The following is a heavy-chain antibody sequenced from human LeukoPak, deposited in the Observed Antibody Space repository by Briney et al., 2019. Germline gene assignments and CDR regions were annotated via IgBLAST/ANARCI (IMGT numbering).Heavy chain of an antibody. J-gene: IGHJ4*02. V-gene: IGHV1-8*01. Sequence: EASVKVSCKASGYTFTSYDINWVRQATGQGLEWMGWMNPNSGNTGYAQKFQGRVTMTRNTSISTAYMELSSLRSEDTAVYYCARAGLDPTSGYYYVVIDYWGQGTLVTVSS. CDR3: ARAGLDPTSGYYYVVIDY. CDR1: GYTFTSYD. CDR2: MNPNSGNT. D-gene: IGHD3-22*01.